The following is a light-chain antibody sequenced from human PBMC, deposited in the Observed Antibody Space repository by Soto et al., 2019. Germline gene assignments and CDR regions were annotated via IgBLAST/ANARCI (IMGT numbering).Light chain of an antibody. CDR3: QQYNNWPRT. CDR1: QSVSNN. Sequence: ERVMTQSPATLSVSPGERVTLSCRASQSVSNNLVWYQQKPGQAPRLLIYGASTRATGIPARFSGSGSGTEFTLTITSLQSEDFAVYYCQQYNNWPRTFGQGTKVDIK. J-gene: IGKJ1*01. CDR2: GAS. V-gene: IGKV3-15*01.